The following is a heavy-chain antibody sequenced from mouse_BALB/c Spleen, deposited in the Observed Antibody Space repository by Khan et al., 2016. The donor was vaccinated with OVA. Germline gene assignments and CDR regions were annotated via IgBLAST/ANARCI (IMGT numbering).Heavy chain of an antibody. V-gene: IGHV1-15*01. CDR2: IDPETGGT. CDR3: TKEEMITRGAWFAY. D-gene: IGHD2-4*01. J-gene: IGHJ3*01. CDR1: GYTFTDYE. Sequence: VQLQQSGAELVRPGASVTLSCKASGYTFTDYEIHWVKQTPVHGLEWIGAIDPETGGTAYNQKFKGKATLTADKSSSTAYVELRSLTSEDSAVYYCTKEEMITRGAWFAYWGQGTLVTVSA.